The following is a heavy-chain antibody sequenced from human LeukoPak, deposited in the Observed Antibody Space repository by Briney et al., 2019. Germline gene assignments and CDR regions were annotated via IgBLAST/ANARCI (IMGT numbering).Heavy chain of an antibody. CDR1: GYTFTSYY. CDR3: ARDLGTWGWFDP. D-gene: IGHD1-1*01. J-gene: IGHJ5*02. V-gene: IGHV1-46*01. Sequence: ASVKVSCKASGYTFTSYYMHWVRQAPGQGLEWMGIINPSGGSTSYAQKFQGRVAVTRDMSTSTVYMELSSLRSEDTAVYYCARDLGTWGWFDPWGQGTLVTVSS. CDR2: INPSGGST.